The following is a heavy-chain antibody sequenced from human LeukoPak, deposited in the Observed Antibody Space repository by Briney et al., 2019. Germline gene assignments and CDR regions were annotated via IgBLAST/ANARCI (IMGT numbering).Heavy chain of an antibody. D-gene: IGHD5-12*01. CDR3: ARGGYD. V-gene: IGHV3-7*01. CDR1: GFTFRSYW. CDR2: IKQDGNEK. J-gene: IGHJ4*02. Sequence: GGSLRLSCAASGFTFRSYWMSWVRQAPGKGLEWVANIKQDGNEKYYVDSVKGRFTISRDNAKNSLYLQMNSLRAEDTAIYYCARGGYDWGQGTLVTVSS.